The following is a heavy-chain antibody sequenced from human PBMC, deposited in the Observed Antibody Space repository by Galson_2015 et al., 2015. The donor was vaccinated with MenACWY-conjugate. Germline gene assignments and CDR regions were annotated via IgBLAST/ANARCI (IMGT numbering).Heavy chain of an antibody. CDR2: MKHDGSEK. J-gene: IGHJ6*02. CDR3: ARGERYFRV. V-gene: IGHV3-7*01. CDR1: GFTFSSFW. D-gene: IGHD3-9*01. Sequence: SLRLSCAASGFTFSSFWMTWVRQAPGKGLEWVANMKHDGSEKYYVDSVKGRFTISRDNAKNSLYLQMNSLRAEDTAVYYCARGERYFRVWGQGTTVTVSS.